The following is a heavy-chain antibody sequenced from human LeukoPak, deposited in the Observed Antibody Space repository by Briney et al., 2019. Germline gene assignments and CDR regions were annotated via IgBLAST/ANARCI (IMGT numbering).Heavy chain of an antibody. CDR1: GFTFSSYG. V-gene: IGHV3-30*18. CDR3: AKDRYSSGCCYFDY. J-gene: IGHJ4*02. CDR2: ISHDGSNK. Sequence: GGSLRLPCAASGFTFSSYGMHWVRQAPGKGLEWVAVISHDGSNKYYADSVKGRFTISRDNSKNTLYLQMNSLRAEDTAVYYCAKDRYSSGCCYFDYWGQGTLVTVSS. D-gene: IGHD6-19*01.